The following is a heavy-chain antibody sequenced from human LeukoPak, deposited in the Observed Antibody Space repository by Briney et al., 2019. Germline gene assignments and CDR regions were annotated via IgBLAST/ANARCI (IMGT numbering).Heavy chain of an antibody. J-gene: IGHJ4*02. D-gene: IGHD4-17*01. CDR2: ISWNSGSI. Sequence: GGSLRLSCAASGFTFDDYAMHLVRQAPGKGLEWVSGISWNSGSIGYADSVKGRFTISRDNAKNSLYLQMNSLRTEDTALYYCAKGLTVTMGGFDYWGQGTLVTVSS. CDR3: AKGLTVTMGGFDY. CDR1: GFTFDDYA. V-gene: IGHV3-9*01.